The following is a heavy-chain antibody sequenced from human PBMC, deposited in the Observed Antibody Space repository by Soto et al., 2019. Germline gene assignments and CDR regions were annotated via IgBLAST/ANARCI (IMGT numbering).Heavy chain of an antibody. CDR1: GYTITTYF. CDR2: INPSDGTT. D-gene: IGHD1-7*01. J-gene: IGHJ4*02. V-gene: IGHV1-46*01. Sequence: SVKVSCKASGYTITTYFMQWVRQAPGQGLEWVGIINPSDGTTSYAQKFQGRVTMTRDTSTNTVYMDLSSLRSEDTAVYYCEKSLQLRKGWAFDYWGQGTLVTVSS. CDR3: EKSLQLRKGWAFDY.